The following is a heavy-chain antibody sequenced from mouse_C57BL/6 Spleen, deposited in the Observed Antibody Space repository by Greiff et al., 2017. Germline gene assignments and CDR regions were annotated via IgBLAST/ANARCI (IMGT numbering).Heavy chain of an antibody. Sequence: VQLQQSGPELVKPGASVKISCKASGYSFTGYYMNWVKQSPEKSLEWIGEINPSTGGTTYNQKFKAKATLTVDKSSSTAYMQLKSLTSEDSAVYYCARYGSSWFAYWGQGTLVTVSA. J-gene: IGHJ3*01. CDR1: GYSFTGYY. V-gene: IGHV1-42*01. D-gene: IGHD1-1*01. CDR2: INPSTGGT. CDR3: ARYGSSWFAY.